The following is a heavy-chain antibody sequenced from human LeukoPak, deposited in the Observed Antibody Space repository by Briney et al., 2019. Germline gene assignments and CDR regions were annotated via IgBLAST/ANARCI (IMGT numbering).Heavy chain of an antibody. V-gene: IGHV1-69*04. CDR2: IIPIIDLA. J-gene: IGHJ4*02. Sequence: SVKVSRKASGGTFSSYAISWVRQAPGQGLEWMGRIIPIIDLANYAQKFQGRVTITADESTSTAYMELSSLRSEDTAIYYCARDNPPYCNGGSCYSYWGQGTLVTISS. D-gene: IGHD2-15*01. CDR1: GGTFSSYA. CDR3: ARDNPPYCNGGSCYSY.